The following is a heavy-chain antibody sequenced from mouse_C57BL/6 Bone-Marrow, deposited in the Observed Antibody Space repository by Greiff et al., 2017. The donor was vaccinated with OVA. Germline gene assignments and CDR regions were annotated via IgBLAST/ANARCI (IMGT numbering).Heavy chain of an antibody. CDR2: IDPEDGET. CDR3: ARMIGYGSRGDYFDD. V-gene: IGHV14-2*01. J-gene: IGHJ2*01. CDR1: GFTIKDYY. D-gene: IGHD1-1*01. Sequence: EVQLQESGAELVKPGASVKLSCTASGFTIKDYYVHWVKQRTEQGLEWIRRIDPEDGETKYAPKFQGKATITADTSSNTAYLPLSSLTSEDTAVYYCARMIGYGSRGDYFDDWGKGTTLTVSS.